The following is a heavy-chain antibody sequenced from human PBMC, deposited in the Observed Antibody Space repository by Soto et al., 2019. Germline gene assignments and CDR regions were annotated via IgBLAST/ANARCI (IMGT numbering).Heavy chain of an antibody. V-gene: IGHV1-69*13. CDR1: GGTFSSYA. J-gene: IGHJ4*02. CDR2: IIPIFGTA. CDR3: ARARRRYYDSSGPEKYYYFDY. D-gene: IGHD3-22*01. Sequence: ASVKVSCKASGGTFSSYAISWVRQAPGQGLEWMGGIIPIFGTANYAQKFQGRVTITADESTSTAYMELSSLRSEDTAVYYCARARRRYYDSSGPEKYYYFDYWGQGTLVTVSS.